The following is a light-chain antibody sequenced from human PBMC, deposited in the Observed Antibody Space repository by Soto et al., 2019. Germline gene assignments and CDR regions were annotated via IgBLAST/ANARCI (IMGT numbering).Light chain of an antibody. CDR1: QSVSSY. V-gene: IGKV3-11*01. CDR3: QQRSSWPRT. Sequence: EIVLTQSPATLSLSPGERATLSCRASQSVSSYLAWYQQKPGQTPRLLIYDASNRATDIPARFSGSGSGTDFTLTISSLEPEDFAVYYCQQRSSWPRTFGQGTNLEIK. CDR2: DAS. J-gene: IGKJ2*01.